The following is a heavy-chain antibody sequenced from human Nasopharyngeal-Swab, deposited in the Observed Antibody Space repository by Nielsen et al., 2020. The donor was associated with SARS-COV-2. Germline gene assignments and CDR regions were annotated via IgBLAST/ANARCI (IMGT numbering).Heavy chain of an antibody. CDR2: ISSYSTDI. J-gene: IGHJ3*02. Sequence: GESLKISCAASGFTFSTYGMNWVRQAPGKGLEWVSAISSYSTDIHYADSLRGRFTISRDNAKNSLYLQMNSLRAEDTAVYYCAREGVDSASDYSEPFDIWGQGTMVTVSS. V-gene: IGHV3-21*01. CDR3: AREGVDSASDYSEPFDI. CDR1: GFTFSTYG. D-gene: IGHD5-12*01.